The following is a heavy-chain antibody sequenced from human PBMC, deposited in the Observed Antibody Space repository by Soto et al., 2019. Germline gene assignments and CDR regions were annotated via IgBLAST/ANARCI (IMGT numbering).Heavy chain of an antibody. CDR2: ISGGGSST. V-gene: IGHV3-23*01. D-gene: IGHD5-12*01. CDR1: GFTFYSYA. J-gene: IGHJ4*02. CDR3: AKTIEMATIRPFDY. Sequence: GGSLRLSCAASGFTFYSYAMTWVRQAPGKGLEWVSAISGGGSSTYYADSVKGRFTISRHNSKNTLYLQMSSLRAEDTAVYYCAKTIEMATIRPFDYWGQGTVVTV.